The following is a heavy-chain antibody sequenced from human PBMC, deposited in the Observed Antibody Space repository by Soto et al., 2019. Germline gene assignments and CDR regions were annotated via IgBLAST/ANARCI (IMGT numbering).Heavy chain of an antibody. CDR2: ISGSGDST. CDR3: AKGRGYCTGGSCYSDY. V-gene: IGHV3-23*01. Sequence: GSLRLSCAASGFTFSSYAMSWVRQAPGKGLEWVSTISGSGDSTYYTDSVKGRFTISRDNSKNTLYLHMNSLSVDDTAVYYCAKGRGYCTGGSCYSDYWGQGTLVTVSS. D-gene: IGHD2-15*01. CDR1: GFTFSSYA. J-gene: IGHJ4*02.